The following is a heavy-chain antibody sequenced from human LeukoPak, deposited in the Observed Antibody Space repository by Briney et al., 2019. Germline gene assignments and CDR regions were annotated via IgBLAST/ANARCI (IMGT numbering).Heavy chain of an antibody. CDR1: GYTFTSYD. CDR2: MNPNSGNT. J-gene: IGHJ4*02. Sequence: ASVKVSCKASGYTFTSYDINWVRQATGQGLEWMGWMNPNSGNTGYAQKFQGRVTMTTNTSISTAYMELSSLRSEDTAVYYCARVFRGWYEPDYSGQGTLVTVSS. V-gene: IGHV1-8*01. D-gene: IGHD6-19*01. CDR3: ARVFRGWYEPDY.